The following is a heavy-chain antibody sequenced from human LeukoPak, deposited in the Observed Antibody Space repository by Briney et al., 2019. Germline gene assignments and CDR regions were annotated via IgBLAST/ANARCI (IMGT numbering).Heavy chain of an antibody. CDR1: GFTFSSYA. CDR2: ISGSGGST. V-gene: IGHV3-23*01. Sequence: GGSLRLSCAASGFTFSSYAMSWVRQAPGKGLEWVSAISGSGGSTYYADSVKGRFTIYRDNSKNTLYLQMNSLRAEDTAVYYCAKDPTGVDYYYMDVWGKGTTVTVSS. CDR3: AKDPTGVDYYYMDV. J-gene: IGHJ6*03. D-gene: IGHD3-3*01.